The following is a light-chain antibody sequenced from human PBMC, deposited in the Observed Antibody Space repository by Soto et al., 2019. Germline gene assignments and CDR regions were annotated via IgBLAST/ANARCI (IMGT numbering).Light chain of an antibody. CDR2: DAS. CDR3: QQCATWLRIT. J-gene: IGKJ3*01. V-gene: IGKV3-11*01. Sequence: EIVLTQSPATLSLSPGDRATLSCRASQNVSAYLGWYQQKPGQAPRLLIYDASNRATGIPARFSGSGSGTDFTLTISSLEPEDFAVYYCQQCATWLRITCGPGTKVD. CDR1: QNVSAY.